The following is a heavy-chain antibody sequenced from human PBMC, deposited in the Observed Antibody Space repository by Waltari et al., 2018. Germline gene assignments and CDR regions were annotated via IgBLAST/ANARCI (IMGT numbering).Heavy chain of an antibody. J-gene: IGHJ6*02. V-gene: IGHV4-34*01. D-gene: IGHD5-12*01. CDR2: INQSGST. CDR1: GGSFSDYY. CDR3: ARVGRGYQTPYHYFYGMDV. Sequence: QVQLQQWGAGLLKPSETLSLTCGVNGGSFSDYYWSWFRQPPGKGLEGLGEINQSGSTNYNPSLKSLVTISIDTSKNQFSLKLSSVTAADTAVYYCARVGRGYQTPYHYFYGMDVWGLGTTVTVSS.